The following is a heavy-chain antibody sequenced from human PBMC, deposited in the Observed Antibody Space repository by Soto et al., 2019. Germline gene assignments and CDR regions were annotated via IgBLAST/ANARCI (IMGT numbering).Heavy chain of an antibody. V-gene: IGHV4-34*01. CDR3: ESDNITGLFDY. J-gene: IGHJ4*02. CDR1: GGSISSYY. CDR2: INHSGST. Sequence: PSETLSLTCTVSGGSISSYYWTWIRQPPGTGLEWIGEINHSGSTNYNPSLKSRVTISVDTSKNQFSLKLTSVTAADTAVYYGESDNITGLFDYWGQRTLVPVSS. D-gene: IGHD2-8*02.